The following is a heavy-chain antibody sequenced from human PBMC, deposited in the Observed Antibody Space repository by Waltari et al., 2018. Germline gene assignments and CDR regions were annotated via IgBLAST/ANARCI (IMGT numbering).Heavy chain of an antibody. CDR2: IWYDGSKE. V-gene: IGHV3-33*08. CDR1: GFTFSNYG. CDR3: ARAGFVCSGGSCYGDY. D-gene: IGHD2-15*01. Sequence: QVQLVESGGGVVQPGRSLRLSCAASGFTFSNYGMHWVRQAPGKGVGWVAVIWYDGSKEYYADSGKGRFTISRDNSKNTVYLQMNSLRAEDTAVYYCARAGFVCSGGSCYGDYWGQGTLVTVSS. J-gene: IGHJ4*02.